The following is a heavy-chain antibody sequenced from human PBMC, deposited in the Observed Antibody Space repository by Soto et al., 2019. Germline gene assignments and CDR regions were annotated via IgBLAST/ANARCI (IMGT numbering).Heavy chain of an antibody. J-gene: IGHJ4*02. CDR1: GGSISSGDYY. V-gene: IGHV4-61*08. CDR2: IYYSGST. Sequence: SETLSLTCTVSGGSISSGDYYWSWIRQPPGKGLEWIGYIYYSGSTNYNPSLKSRVTISVDTSKNQFSLKLSSVTAADTAVYYCARDSRIFYDSSGYHFDYWGQGTLVTVSS. CDR3: ARDSRIFYDSSGYHFDY. D-gene: IGHD3-22*01.